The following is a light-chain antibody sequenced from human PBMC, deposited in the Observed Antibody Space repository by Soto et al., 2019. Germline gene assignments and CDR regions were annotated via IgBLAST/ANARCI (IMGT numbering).Light chain of an antibody. V-gene: IGKV1-39*01. Sequence: DIQMTQSPSSLSASVGDRVTITCRASESTSSYFNWYQQKPGKAPKLLIYAASTLKSGVPSRFSGSGSGTYFTLTISSLQPEDSAIYYWQQSYSIPFTFGPGTKVDV. J-gene: IGKJ3*01. CDR2: AAS. CDR1: ESTSSY. CDR3: QQSYSIPFT.